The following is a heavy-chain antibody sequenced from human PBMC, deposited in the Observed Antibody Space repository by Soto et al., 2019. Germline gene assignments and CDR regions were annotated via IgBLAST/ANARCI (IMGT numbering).Heavy chain of an antibody. CDR2: IGGAGSNT. CDR1: GFTFSEYA. CDR3: AKKTVMVRGVIILLYFDY. J-gene: IGHJ4*02. V-gene: IGHV3-23*01. D-gene: IGHD3-10*01. Sequence: GGSLRLSCAASGFTFSEYAMTGVRQAPGKGLEWVSVIGGAGSNTYYADSVEGRFTISRDNSKNTLYLQMNSPRAEDTAVYYCAKKTVMVRGVIILLYFDYWGQGTLVTVSS.